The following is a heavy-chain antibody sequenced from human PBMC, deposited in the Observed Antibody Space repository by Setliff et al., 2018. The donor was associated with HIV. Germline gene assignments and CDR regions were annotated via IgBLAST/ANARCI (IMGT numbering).Heavy chain of an antibody. CDR2: MNPNSGNT. CDR1: GYTFTSYD. V-gene: IGHV1-8*02. D-gene: IGHD4-17*01. Sequence: ASVKVSCKASGYTFTSYDINWVRQATGQGLEWMGWMNPNSGNTGYAQKFQGRVTMTRNTSISTAYMELSSLRAEDTAVYYCAKGLLPVTTTDYAFDIWGQGTMVTVSS. J-gene: IGHJ3*02. CDR3: AKGLLPVTTTDYAFDI.